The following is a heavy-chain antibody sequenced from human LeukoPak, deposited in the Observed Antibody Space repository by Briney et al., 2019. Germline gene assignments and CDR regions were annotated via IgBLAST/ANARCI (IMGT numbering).Heavy chain of an antibody. D-gene: IGHD5-12*01. J-gene: IGHJ4*02. CDR3: AREDDSGYEKTFDY. Sequence: SETLSLTCTVSGGSISRGSYYWSGIRQPAGKGPEWIGRIYTSGSTNYNRSLKSRVTISVDTSKNQFSLKLSSVTAADTAVYYCAREDDSGYEKTFDYWGQGTLVTVSS. V-gene: IGHV4-61*02. CDR2: IYTSGST. CDR1: GGSISRGSYY.